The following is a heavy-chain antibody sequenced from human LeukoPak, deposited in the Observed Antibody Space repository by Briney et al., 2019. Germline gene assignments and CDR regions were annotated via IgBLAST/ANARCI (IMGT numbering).Heavy chain of an antibody. D-gene: IGHD6-6*01. CDR3: ARDRSSSSPYYYYMDV. J-gene: IGHJ6*03. CDR2: ISAYNGNT. CDR1: GYTFTSYG. Sequence: GASVKVSCKASGYTFTSYGISWVRQAPGQGLEWMGWISAYNGNTNNAQKLQGRVTMTTDTSTSTAYMELRSLRSDDTAVYYCARDRSSSSPYYYYMDVWGKGTTVTVSS. V-gene: IGHV1-18*01.